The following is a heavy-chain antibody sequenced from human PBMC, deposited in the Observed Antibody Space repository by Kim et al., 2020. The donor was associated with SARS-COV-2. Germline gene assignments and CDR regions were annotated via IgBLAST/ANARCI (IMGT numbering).Heavy chain of an antibody. V-gene: IGHV3-30*02. J-gene: IGHJ4*02. CDR3: AKESMNYYDSSGSSDY. D-gene: IGHD3-22*01. Sequence: VKGRFTISRDNSKNTLYLQMNSLRAEDTAVYYCAKESMNYYDSSGSSDYWGQGTLVTGSS.